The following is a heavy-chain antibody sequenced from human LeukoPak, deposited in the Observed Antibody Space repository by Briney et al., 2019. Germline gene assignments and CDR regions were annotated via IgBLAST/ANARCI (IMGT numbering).Heavy chain of an antibody. V-gene: IGHV1-69*05. CDR3: ARDNPPVSAFDI. CDR2: IIPIFGTA. CDR1: GGTFSSYA. J-gene: IGHJ3*02. D-gene: IGHD1-14*01. Sequence: GSSVKVSCKASGGTFSSYAISWVRQAPGQGLEWMGGIIPIFGTANYAQKFQGRVTITTDESTSTAYMELSSLRSEDTAVYYCARDNPPVSAFDIWGQGTMVTVSS.